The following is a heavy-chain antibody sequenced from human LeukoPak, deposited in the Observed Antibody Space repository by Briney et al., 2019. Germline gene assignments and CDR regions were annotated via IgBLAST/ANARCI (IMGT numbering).Heavy chain of an antibody. CDR1: GGSISSGGYY. CDR2: IYYSGST. D-gene: IGHD6-13*01. CDR3: AREPIAAQFYLDGFDY. V-gene: IGHV4-31*03. Sequence: ASETLSLTCTVSGGSISSGGYYWSWIRQHPGKGLEWIGYIYYSGSTYYNPSLKSRVTISVDTSKNQFSLKLSSVTAADTAVYYCAREPIAAQFYLDGFDYWGQGTLVTVSS. J-gene: IGHJ4*02.